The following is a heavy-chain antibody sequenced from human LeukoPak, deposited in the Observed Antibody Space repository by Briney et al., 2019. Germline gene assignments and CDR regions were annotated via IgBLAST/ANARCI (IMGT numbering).Heavy chain of an antibody. CDR3: ARDKAPTTYDY. D-gene: IGHD1-1*01. Sequence: PGGSLRLSCAASGFTFSSYSMNWVRQAPGKGLGWVSSISSSSSYIYYADSVKGRFTISRGNAKNSLYLQMNSLRAEDTAVYYCARDKAPTTYDYWGQGTLVTVSS. CDR1: GFTFSSYS. J-gene: IGHJ4*02. CDR2: ISSSSSYI. V-gene: IGHV3-21*01.